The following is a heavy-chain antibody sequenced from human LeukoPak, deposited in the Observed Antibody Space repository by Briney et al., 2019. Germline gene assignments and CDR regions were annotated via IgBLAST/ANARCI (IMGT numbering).Heavy chain of an antibody. CDR2: IYTSGST. CDR1: GGSISSYY. D-gene: IGHD3-22*01. J-gene: IGHJ4*02. V-gene: IGHV4-4*07. CDR3: ARVYYDSSGYYRQYYFDY. Sequence: PSETLSLTCTVSGGSISSYYWSWIRQPAGKGLEWIGRIYTSGSTNYNPSLKSRVTMSVDTSKNQFSLKLSSVTAADTAVYYCARVYYDSSGYYRQYYFDYWGQGTLVTVFS.